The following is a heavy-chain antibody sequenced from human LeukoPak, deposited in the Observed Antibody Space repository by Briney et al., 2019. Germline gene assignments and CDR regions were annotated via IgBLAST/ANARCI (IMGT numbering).Heavy chain of an antibody. D-gene: IGHD5-12*01. CDR3: ARVSGAYEFDY. J-gene: IGHJ4*02. Sequence: GGSLRLSCAASGFTVSRNYMSWVRQAPGKGLEWVSVTYSGGSTYSAGCVRGRFTISRDNSKNTLYLQMNTPGAEDTAVYYCARVSGAYEFDYWGQGTLVTVSS. CDR2: TYSGGST. V-gene: IGHV3-53*01. CDR1: GFTVSRNY.